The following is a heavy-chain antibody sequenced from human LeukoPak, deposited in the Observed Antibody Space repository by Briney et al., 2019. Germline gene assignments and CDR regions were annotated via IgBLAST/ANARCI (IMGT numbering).Heavy chain of an antibody. V-gene: IGHV3-74*01. CDR3: AREYYDIWTGYYTIPYLDY. CDR1: GFTFSTNW. CDR2: INSDGSST. J-gene: IGHJ4*02. D-gene: IGHD3-9*01. Sequence: GGSLRLSCAASGFTFSTNWMHWVRQAPGKGLAWVSHINSDGSSTTYADSVKGRFTISRDNAKNTLYLQVNSLRAEDTAVYYCAREYYDIWTGYYTIPYLDYWGQGTLVTVSS.